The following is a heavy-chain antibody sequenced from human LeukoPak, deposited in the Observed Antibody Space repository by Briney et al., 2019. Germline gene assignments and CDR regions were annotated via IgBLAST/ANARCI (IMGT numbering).Heavy chain of an antibody. J-gene: IGHJ6*02. CDR1: GGSISSGGYS. V-gene: IGHV4-30-2*01. D-gene: IGHD2-2*01. Sequence: KASETLSLTCAVSGGSISSGGYSWSWIRQPPGKGLEWIGYIYHSGSTYYNPSLKSRVTISVDRSKNQFSLKLSSVTAADTAVYYCARDRWHCSSTSCPPSLYYYYGMDVWGQGTTVTVSS. CDR2: IYHSGST. CDR3: ARDRWHCSSTSCPPSLYYYYGMDV.